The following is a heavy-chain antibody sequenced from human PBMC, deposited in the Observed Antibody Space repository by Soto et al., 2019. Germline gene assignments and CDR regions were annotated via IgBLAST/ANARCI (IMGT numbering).Heavy chain of an antibody. CDR3: ARDQPNSSGWYTGGRVSWFDP. CDR2: IYTSGST. J-gene: IGHJ5*02. V-gene: IGHV4-4*07. CDR1: GGSISSYY. Sequence: KASETLSLTCTVSGGSISSYYWSWIRQPAGKGLEWIGRIYTSGSTNYNPSLKSRVTMSVDTSKNQFSLKLSSVTAADTAVYYCARDQPNSSGWYTGGRVSWFDPWGQGTLVTVSS. D-gene: IGHD6-19*01.